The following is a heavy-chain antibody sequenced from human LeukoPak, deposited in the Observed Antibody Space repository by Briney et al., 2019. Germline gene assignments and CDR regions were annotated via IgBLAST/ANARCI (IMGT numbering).Heavy chain of an antibody. CDR3: MIPDILTGYYYFDY. V-gene: IGHV3-49*04. J-gene: IGHJ4*02. Sequence: GGSLRLSCTASGFTFGDYAMSWVRQAPGKGLEWVGFIRSKAYGGTTEYAASVKGRFTISRDDSKSIAYLQMNSLKTEDTAVYYCMIPDILTGYYYFDYWGQGTLVTVSS. CDR1: GFTFGDYA. D-gene: IGHD3-9*01. CDR2: IRSKAYGGTT.